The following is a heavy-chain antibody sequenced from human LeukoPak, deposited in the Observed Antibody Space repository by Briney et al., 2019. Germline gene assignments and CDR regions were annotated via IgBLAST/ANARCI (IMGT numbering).Heavy chain of an antibody. J-gene: IGHJ4*02. D-gene: IGHD6-19*01. Sequence: ASVKVSCKASGYTFTGYYMHWLRQAPGQGLEWMGWINPNSGGTNYAQKFQGRVTMTRDTSISTAYMELSRLRSDDTAVYYCATDSSGWYRFDYWGQGTLVTVSS. CDR3: ATDSSGWYRFDY. V-gene: IGHV1-2*02. CDR2: INPNSGGT. CDR1: GYTFTGYY.